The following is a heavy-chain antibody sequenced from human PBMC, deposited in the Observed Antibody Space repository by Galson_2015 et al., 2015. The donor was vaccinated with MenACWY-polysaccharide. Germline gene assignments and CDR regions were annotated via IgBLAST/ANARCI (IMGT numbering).Heavy chain of an antibody. CDR1: GFTFNKFY. D-gene: IGHD3/OR15-3a*01. J-gene: IGHJ6*02. Sequence: SLRLSCAASGFTFNKFYMAWVRQAPGKGPEWVPALSGPGDATFYADSVRGRFTISRDTSQNTLYLHMSSLRVDDTAVYFCAKDLHWYGMDVWGHGTTVTVS. CDR3: AKDLHWYGMDV. V-gene: IGHV3-23*01. CDR2: LSGPGDAT.